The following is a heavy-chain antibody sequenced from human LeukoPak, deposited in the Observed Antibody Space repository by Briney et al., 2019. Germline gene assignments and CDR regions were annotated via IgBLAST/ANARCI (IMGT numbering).Heavy chain of an antibody. D-gene: IGHD2-2*01. Sequence: SVKVSCKASGGTFSSYTISWVRQAPGQGLEWVGRIIPILGIANYAQKFQGRVTITADKSTSTAYMELSSLRSEDTAVYYCARSGCSSTSCYLHNWFDPWGQGTLVTVSS. CDR3: ARSGCSSTSCYLHNWFDP. CDR2: IIPILGIA. CDR1: GGTFSSYT. V-gene: IGHV1-69*02. J-gene: IGHJ5*02.